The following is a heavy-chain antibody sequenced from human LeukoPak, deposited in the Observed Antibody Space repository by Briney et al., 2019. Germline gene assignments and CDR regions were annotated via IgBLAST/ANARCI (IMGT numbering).Heavy chain of an antibody. D-gene: IGHD5-24*01. J-gene: IGHJ4*02. CDR1: GFTVSSNY. CDR3: ARGMAPNRLY. V-gene: IGHV3-21*01. CDR2: ISSSSSYI. Sequence: GGSLRLSCAASGFTVSSNYMNWVRQAPGKGLEWVSSISSSSSYIYYADSVKGRFTISRGNAKNSLYLQMNGLRAEDTAVYYCARGMAPNRLYWGQGTLVTVSS.